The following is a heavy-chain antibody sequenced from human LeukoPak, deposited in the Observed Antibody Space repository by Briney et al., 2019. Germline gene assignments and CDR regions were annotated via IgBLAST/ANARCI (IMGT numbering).Heavy chain of an antibody. Sequence: GGSLRLSCAASGFTFSSYAMSWVRQAPGKGLDWVSGISGSGGSTYYADSVQGRFTISRDNSKNTLYLQMNSLRAEDTAVYYCAKRAAVSTARWFDPWGQGTLVTVSS. D-gene: IGHD6-13*01. CDR1: GFTFSSYA. CDR2: ISGSGGST. V-gene: IGHV3-23*01. CDR3: AKRAAVSTARWFDP. J-gene: IGHJ5*02.